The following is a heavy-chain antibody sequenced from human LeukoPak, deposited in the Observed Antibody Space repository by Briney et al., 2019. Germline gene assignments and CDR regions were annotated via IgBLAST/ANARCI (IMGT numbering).Heavy chain of an antibody. CDR1: GFTSSSYE. V-gene: IGHV3-48*03. J-gene: IGHJ4*02. Sequence: PGGSLRLSCAASGFTSSSYEMNWVRQAPGKGLEWVSYISSSGSTIYYADSVEGRFTISRDNAKNSLYLQMNSLRAEDTAVYYCARDLRLFDGDYETPAYYFDYWGQGTLVTVSS. CDR3: ARDLRLFDGDYETPAYYFDY. CDR2: ISSSGSTI. D-gene: IGHD4-17*01.